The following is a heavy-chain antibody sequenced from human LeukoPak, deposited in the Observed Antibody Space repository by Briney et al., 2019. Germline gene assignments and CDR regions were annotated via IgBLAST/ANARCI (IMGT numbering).Heavy chain of an antibody. CDR3: AKDLPEGDGYNFPYYFDY. V-gene: IGHV3-23*01. J-gene: IGHJ4*02. D-gene: IGHD5-24*01. Sequence: PGGSLRLSCAASGFTFSNYGMSWVRQAPGKGLEWVSAISGSGVTTYYADSVKGWFTISRDNSKHTLYLQMNSLRAEDTAVYYCAKDLPEGDGYNFPYYFDYWGQGTLVTVSS. CDR1: GFTFSNYG. CDR2: ISGSGVTT.